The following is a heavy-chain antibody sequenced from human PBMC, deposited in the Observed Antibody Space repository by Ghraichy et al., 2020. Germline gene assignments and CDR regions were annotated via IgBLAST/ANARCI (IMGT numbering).Heavy chain of an antibody. J-gene: IGHJ2*01. D-gene: IGHD6-13*01. CDR2: ITGSSIPI. CDR1: GFSFSDYS. Sequence: GGSLRLSCEGSGFSFSDYSMIWVRLTPRKALEWVSYITGSSIPIFYTDSVKGRFTSSRDNATNSLYLQMNSLRAEDTAVYYCARLPLPRRAAVGDWYFDLWGRGTLVTVSS. CDR3: ARLPLPRRAAVGDWYFDL. V-gene: IGHV3-48*01.